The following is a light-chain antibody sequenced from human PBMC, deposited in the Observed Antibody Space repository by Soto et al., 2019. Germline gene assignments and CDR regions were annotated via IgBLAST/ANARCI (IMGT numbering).Light chain of an antibody. CDR2: EVN. J-gene: IGLJ1*01. Sequence: LTQPASVSGSPGQSITISCTGASSDVGAYNFVSWYQQYPGKAPKVMIYEVNNRPSGVSNRFSGSKSGNTASLTISGLQAEDEADYYCSSFTRSSTYVFGSGTKVTVL. CDR1: SSDVGAYNF. V-gene: IGLV2-14*01. CDR3: SSFTRSSTYV.